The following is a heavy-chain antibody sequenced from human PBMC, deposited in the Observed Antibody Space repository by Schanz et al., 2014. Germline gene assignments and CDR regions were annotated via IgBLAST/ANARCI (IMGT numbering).Heavy chain of an antibody. J-gene: IGHJ4*02. Sequence: QVQLVESGGGVVRPGGSLRLSCAASGFTFSKYGVHWVRQAPGKGLEWVAVIWYNGSNKYYADSVKGRFTISRDNLKNTVYLQMNSLRAGDTAVYYCAKDGRLPYYGTGSDFDYWGQGTLVAVSS. CDR3: AKDGRLPYYGTGSDFDY. CDR2: IWYNGSNK. CDR1: GFTFSKYG. D-gene: IGHD3-22*01. V-gene: IGHV3-33*06.